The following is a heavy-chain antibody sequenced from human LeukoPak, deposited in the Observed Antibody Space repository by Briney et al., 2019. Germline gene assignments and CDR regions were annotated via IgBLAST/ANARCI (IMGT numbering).Heavy chain of an antibody. V-gene: IGHV5-51*01. CDR2: IYPGDSDT. CDR3: AIGPYYDILTGYYNGDY. CDR1: GYSFTSYW. J-gene: IGHJ4*02. Sequence: GESLKISCKGSGYSFTSYWIGWVRQMPGKGLEWMGIIYPGDSDTRYSPSFQGQVTISADKSISTAYLQWSSLKASDTAMYYCAIGPYYDILTGYYNGDYWGQGTLATVSS. D-gene: IGHD3-9*01.